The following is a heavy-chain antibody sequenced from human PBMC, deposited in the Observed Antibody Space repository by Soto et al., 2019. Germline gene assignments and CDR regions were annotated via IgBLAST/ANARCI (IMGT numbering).Heavy chain of an antibody. CDR1: GYTFPRYD. D-gene: IGHD3-3*01. CDR3: ARGRRLRFLEWLPGGDYYYYMDV. V-gene: IGHV1-8*01. CDR2: MNPNSGNT. Sequence: GASVKVSCKASGYTFPRYDIKWVRQATGQGLEWMGWMNPNSGNTGYAQKFQGRVTMTRNTSISTAYMELSSLRSEDTAVYYCARGRRLRFLEWLPGGDYYYYMDVWGKGTTVTVSS. J-gene: IGHJ6*03.